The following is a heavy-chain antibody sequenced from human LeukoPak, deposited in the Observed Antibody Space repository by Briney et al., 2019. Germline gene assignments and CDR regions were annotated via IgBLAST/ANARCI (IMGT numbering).Heavy chain of an antibody. Sequence: GGSLKLSCAASGSTFSGSAMHWVRQASGKGQEWVGRIRSKANSYATAYAASVKGRFTISRDDSKNTAYLQMNSLKTEDTAVYYCTRHVDTAMVTDYWGQGTLVTVSS. V-gene: IGHV3-73*01. CDR3: TRHVDTAMVTDY. J-gene: IGHJ4*02. CDR1: GSTFSGSA. D-gene: IGHD5-18*01. CDR2: IRSKANSYAT.